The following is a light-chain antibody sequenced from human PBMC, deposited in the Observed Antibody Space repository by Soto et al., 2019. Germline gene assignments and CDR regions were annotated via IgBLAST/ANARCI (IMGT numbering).Light chain of an antibody. J-gene: IGKJ2*01. Sequence: AIQLTQSPSSLSASVGDRVTITCRASQGISSALAWYQQKPGKAPKLLIYDASSLESGVPSRFSGSGSGTDFTLTISSLQPEDFATYYCQQFNSYLTFGHGTKLEIK. CDR1: QGISSA. V-gene: IGKV1-13*02. CDR2: DAS. CDR3: QQFNSYLT.